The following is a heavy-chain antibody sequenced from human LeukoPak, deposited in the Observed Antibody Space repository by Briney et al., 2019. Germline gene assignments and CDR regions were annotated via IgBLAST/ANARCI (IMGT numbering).Heavy chain of an antibody. V-gene: IGHV3-23*01. J-gene: IGHJ4*02. CDR2: INNSGGST. CDR3: AKGVTSGRRTFDY. D-gene: IGHD3-10*01. Sequence: PGGSLRLSCAASGFTFSSYAMSWVRQAPGKGLKCVSVINNSGGSTHYADSVKGRFTISRDNSKSTLYLQMNSLRAEDTAVYYCAKGVTSGRRTFDYWGQGTLVTVSS. CDR1: GFTFSSYA.